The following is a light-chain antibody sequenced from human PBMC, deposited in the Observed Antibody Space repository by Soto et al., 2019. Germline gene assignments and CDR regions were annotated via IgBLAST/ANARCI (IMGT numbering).Light chain of an antibody. J-gene: IGKJ1*01. CDR2: GAS. Sequence: EIVLTPSPGTLSLSPGERATLSRRASQSLSSNYLAWYQQKPGQAPRLLIYGASSRATGIPDRFSGSGSGTDFTLTISRLEPEDFAVFYCHQCDSSPWTFGQGTKVDIK. CDR3: HQCDSSPWT. CDR1: QSLSSNY. V-gene: IGKV3-20*01.